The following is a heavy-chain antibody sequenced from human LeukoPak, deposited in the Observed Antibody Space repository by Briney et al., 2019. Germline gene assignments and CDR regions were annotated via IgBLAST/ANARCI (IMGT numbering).Heavy chain of an antibody. CDR3: ARLPGMVRVAYYYYGMDV. V-gene: IGHV4-34*01. CDR1: GGSFSGYY. D-gene: IGHD3-10*01. CDR2: INHSGST. J-gene: IGHJ6*02. Sequence: SETLSLTCAVYGGSFSGYYWSWIRQPPGKGPEWIGEINHSGSTNYNPSLKSRVTISVDTSKNQFSLKLSSVTAADTAVYYCARLPGMVRVAYYYYGMDVWGQGTTVTVSS.